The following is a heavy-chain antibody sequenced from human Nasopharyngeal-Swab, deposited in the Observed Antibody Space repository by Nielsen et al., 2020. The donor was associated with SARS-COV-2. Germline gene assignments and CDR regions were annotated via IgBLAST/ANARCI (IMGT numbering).Heavy chain of an antibody. D-gene: IGHD3-22*01. J-gene: IGHJ5*02. V-gene: IGHV4-59*01. CDR3: AREKTHYDSSGYYYLWFDP. Sequence: WIRQPPGKGLEWIGYIYYSGSTNYNHSLKSRVTISVDTSKNQFSLKLSYVIAADTAVYYCAREKTHYDSSGYYYLWFDPWGQGTLVTVSS. CDR2: IYYSGST.